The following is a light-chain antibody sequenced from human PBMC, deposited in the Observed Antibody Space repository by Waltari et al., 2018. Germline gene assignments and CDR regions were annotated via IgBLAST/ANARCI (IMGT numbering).Light chain of an antibody. CDR2: KVS. Sequence: DVVMTQSPLSLPITLGQPASISCRSSQSLVYSDGNTYLNWFQQRPGQSPRSLIYKVSNRDSGVPDRFSGSVSGTDLTLKISSVEAEDVGVYYCMQVTQWPPTFGGGTKVEIK. J-gene: IGKJ4*01. V-gene: IGKV2-30*01. CDR1: QSLVYSDGNTY. CDR3: MQVTQWPPT.